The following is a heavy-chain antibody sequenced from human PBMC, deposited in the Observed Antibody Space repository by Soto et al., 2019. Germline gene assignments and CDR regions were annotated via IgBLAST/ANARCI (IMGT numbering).Heavy chain of an antibody. V-gene: IGHV3-33*01. Sequence: QVQLVESGGGVVQPGRSLRLSCAASGFTFSSYGMHWVRQAPGKGLEWVAVIWYDGSNKYYADSVKGRFTISRDNSKNTLYLQMNSLRAEDTAVYYCAREVFWSGYYDYWGQGTLVTVSS. J-gene: IGHJ4*02. D-gene: IGHD3-3*01. CDR2: IWYDGSNK. CDR3: AREVFWSGYYDY. CDR1: GFTFSSYG.